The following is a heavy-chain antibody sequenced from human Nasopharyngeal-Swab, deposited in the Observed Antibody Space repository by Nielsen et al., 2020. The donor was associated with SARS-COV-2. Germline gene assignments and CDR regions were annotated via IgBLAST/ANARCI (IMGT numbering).Heavy chain of an antibody. CDR2: IIPIFGTA. D-gene: IGHD3-9*01. J-gene: IGHJ5*02. Sequence: SVKVSCKASGGTFSSYAISWVRQAPGQGLEWMGGIIPIFGTANYAQKFQGRVTITADESTSTAYMELSSLRSEDTAVYYCARDRGKSGRITIPTVGWFDPWGQGTLVTVSS. V-gene: IGHV1-69*13. CDR1: GGTFSSYA. CDR3: ARDRGKSGRITIPTVGWFDP.